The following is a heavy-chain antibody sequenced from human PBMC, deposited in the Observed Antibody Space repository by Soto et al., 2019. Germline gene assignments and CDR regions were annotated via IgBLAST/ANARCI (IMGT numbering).Heavy chain of an antibody. Sequence: PSETLSLTCAVYGGAFSGYYWSWIRQPPGKGLEWIGEINHSGSTNYNPSLKSRVTISVDASKNQFSLKLSSVTAADTAVYYCARGKGFGGSLRVYYYYMDVWGKGTTVTVSS. J-gene: IGHJ6*03. V-gene: IGHV4-34*01. CDR1: GGAFSGYY. CDR2: INHSGST. D-gene: IGHD3-10*01. CDR3: ARGKGFGGSLRVYYYYMDV.